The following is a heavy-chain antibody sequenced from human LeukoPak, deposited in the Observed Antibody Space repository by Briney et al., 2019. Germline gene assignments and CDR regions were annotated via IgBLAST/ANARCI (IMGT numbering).Heavy chain of an antibody. CDR1: GFTFSSYA. V-gene: IGHV3-23*01. Sequence: GGSLRLSCAASGFTFSSYAMSWVRQAPGKGLEWVSAISGSGGSTYYADSVKGRFTISRDNSKNTLYLQVNSLRAEDTAVYYCARVRFLEWPLDWFDPWGQGTLVTVSS. CDR3: ARVRFLEWPLDWFDP. D-gene: IGHD3-3*01. J-gene: IGHJ5*02. CDR2: ISGSGGST.